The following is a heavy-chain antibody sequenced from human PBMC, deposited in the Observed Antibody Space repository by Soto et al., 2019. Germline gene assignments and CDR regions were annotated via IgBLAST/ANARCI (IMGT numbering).Heavy chain of an antibody. CDR3: ARFEQYSSSSGWFDP. CDR2: IYYSGST. V-gene: IGHV4-31*03. CDR1: GGPISSGGYY. Sequence: SETLSLTCTVSGGPISSGGYYWSWIRQHPGKGLEWIGYIYYSGSTYYNPSLKSRVTISVDTSKNQFSLKLSSVTAADTAVYYCARFEQYSSSSGWFDPWGQGTLVTVSS. J-gene: IGHJ5*02. D-gene: IGHD6-6*01.